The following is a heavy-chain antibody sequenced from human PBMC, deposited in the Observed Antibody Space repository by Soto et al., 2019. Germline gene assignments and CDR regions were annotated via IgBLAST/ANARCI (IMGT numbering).Heavy chain of an antibody. CDR1: GYTFTGYY. CDR2: INPNSGGT. CDR3: ARSYYDSSGYLLALALDY. D-gene: IGHD3-22*01. J-gene: IGHJ4*02. V-gene: IGHV1-2*04. Sequence: ASVKVSCKASGYTFTGYYMHWVRQAPGQGLEWMGWINPNSGGTNYAQKFQGWVTMTRDTSISTAYMELSRLRSDDTAVYYCARSYYDSSGYLLALALDYWGQGTLVTVSS.